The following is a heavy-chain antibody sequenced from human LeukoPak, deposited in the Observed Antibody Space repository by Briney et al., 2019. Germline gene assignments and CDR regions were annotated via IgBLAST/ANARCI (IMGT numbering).Heavy chain of an antibody. J-gene: IGHJ6*02. CDR3: AGRDKGYYYGLDV. Sequence: GGSLRLSCAASGFTGSSNYMSWVRQAPGKGLEWVSIISGGGGTYYADSVKDRFTISRDNSKSTLYLQMKSLRAEDTAVYYCAGRDKGYYYGLDVWGQGTTVTVSS. CDR1: GFTGSSNY. CDR2: ISGGGGT. V-gene: IGHV3-66*01. D-gene: IGHD5-24*01.